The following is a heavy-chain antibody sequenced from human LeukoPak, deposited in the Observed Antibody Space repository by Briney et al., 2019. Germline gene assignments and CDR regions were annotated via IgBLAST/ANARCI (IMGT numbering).Heavy chain of an antibody. Sequence: PGRSLRLSCAASGFTFSSYGMHWVREAPGKGREWVAVISYDGSNKFYADSVKGRFTISRDNSKNTLYPQMNSLRAEDTAVYYCAKSVWFGEHTKYYFDYWGQGTLVTVSS. CDR3: AKSVWFGEHTKYYFDY. CDR1: GFTFSSYG. D-gene: IGHD3-10*01. V-gene: IGHV3-30*18. CDR2: ISYDGSNK. J-gene: IGHJ4*02.